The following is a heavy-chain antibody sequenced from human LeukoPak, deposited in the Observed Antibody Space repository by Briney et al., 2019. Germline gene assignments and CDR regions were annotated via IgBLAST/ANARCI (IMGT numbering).Heavy chain of an antibody. J-gene: IGHJ4*02. D-gene: IGHD5-18*01. Sequence: PGGSLRLSCAASGFTFSSYGMHWVRQAPGKGLEWVAVIPYDGSNKYYADSVKGRFTISRDNSKNTLYLQMNSLRAEDTAVYYCAKDFVDTAMVPNYYFDYWGQGTLVTVSS. CDR1: GFTFSSYG. CDR3: AKDFVDTAMVPNYYFDY. V-gene: IGHV3-30*02. CDR2: IPYDGSNK.